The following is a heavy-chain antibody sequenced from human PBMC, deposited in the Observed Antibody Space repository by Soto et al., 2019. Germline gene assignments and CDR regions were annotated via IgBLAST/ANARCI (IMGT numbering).Heavy chain of an antibody. CDR2: ISGSGGST. D-gene: IGHD3-22*01. V-gene: IGHV3-23*01. CDR3: AKVSYDCDSSGAIAY. Sequence: PGGSLRLSCAASGFTFSSYAMSWVRQAPGKGLEWVSAISGSGGSTYYADSVKGRFTISRDNTKNTLYLQMNSLRAEDTAVYYCAKVSYDCDSSGAIAYWGQGTLVTVSS. J-gene: IGHJ4*02. CDR1: GFTFSSYA.